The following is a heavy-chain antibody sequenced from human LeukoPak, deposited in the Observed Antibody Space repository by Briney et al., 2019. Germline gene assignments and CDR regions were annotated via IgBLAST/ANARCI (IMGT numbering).Heavy chain of an antibody. Sequence: PGGSLRLSCAASGFTFSNYGIHWVRQAPGKGLEWVRFIQTDGNTKYYADSVRGRFTISRDNSKNTVSLQMNSLRAEDTAVYYCAREESSLVLGGLAYWGQGTLVTVSS. CDR3: AREESSLVLGGLAY. V-gene: IGHV3-30*02. CDR1: GFTFSNYG. J-gene: IGHJ4*02. D-gene: IGHD6-13*01. CDR2: IQTDGNTK.